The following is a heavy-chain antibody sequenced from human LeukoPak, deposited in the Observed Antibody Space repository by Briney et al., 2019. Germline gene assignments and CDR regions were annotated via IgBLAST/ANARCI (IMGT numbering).Heavy chain of an antibody. CDR3: ARLNYDILTGYLNY. CDR2: IYPGDSDT. Sequence: GESLKISCKGSGYNFATYWIGWVRQMPGKGLEWMGIIYPGDSDTKYSPSFQGQVTFSADKSISTAYLQWSSLKASDTAMYYCARLNYDILTGYLNYWGQGTLVTVSS. V-gene: IGHV5-51*01. J-gene: IGHJ4*02. CDR1: GYNFATYW. D-gene: IGHD3-9*01.